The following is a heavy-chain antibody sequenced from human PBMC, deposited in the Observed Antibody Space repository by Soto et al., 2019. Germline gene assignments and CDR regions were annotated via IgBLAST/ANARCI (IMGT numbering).Heavy chain of an antibody. V-gene: IGHV3-23*01. CDR2: ISGSGGST. CDR1: GFTFSSYA. CDR3: AKVDSSSWYEGYYFDY. J-gene: IGHJ4*02. D-gene: IGHD6-13*01. Sequence: GGSLRLSCAASGFTFSSYAMSWVRQAPGKGLEWVSAISGSGGSTYYADSVKGRFTISRDNSKNTLYLQMNSLGAEDTAVYYCAKVDSSSWYEGYYFDYWGQGTLVTVSS.